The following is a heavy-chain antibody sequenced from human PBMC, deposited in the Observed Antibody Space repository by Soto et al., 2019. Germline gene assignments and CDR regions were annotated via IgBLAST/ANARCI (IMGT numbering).Heavy chain of an antibody. Sequence: QVQLVQSGPEVRRPGASVKVSCKASGYIFTGFHMHWVRQAPGQGLEWMGWINPNNGGTKSAQKFQGRVTMTTDSSITTAYMELNSLRSDDTAVYYCARGRFDGDDNFLDPWGQGTLVTVTS. CDR1: GYIFTGFH. V-gene: IGHV1-2*02. CDR3: ARGRFDGDDNFLDP. J-gene: IGHJ5*02. D-gene: IGHD4-17*01. CDR2: INPNNGGT.